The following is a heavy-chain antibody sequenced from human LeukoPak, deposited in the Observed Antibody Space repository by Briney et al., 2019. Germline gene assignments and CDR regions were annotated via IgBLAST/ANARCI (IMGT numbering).Heavy chain of an antibody. CDR3: ARDYYYYMDV. Sequence: GGSLRLSCAASRFTFSSYSMHWVRQAPGKGLEWVSSISSGGSYIYYADSVEGRFTISRDNAKNSLYLQMNSLRAEDTAVYYCARDYYYYMDVWGKGTTVTVSS. CDR2: ISSGGSYI. J-gene: IGHJ6*03. CDR1: RFTFSSYS. V-gene: IGHV3-21*01.